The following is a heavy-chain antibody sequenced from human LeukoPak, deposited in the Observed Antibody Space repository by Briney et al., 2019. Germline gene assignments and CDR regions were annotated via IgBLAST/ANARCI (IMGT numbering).Heavy chain of an antibody. J-gene: IGHJ4*02. CDR1: GGSISSYY. CDR2: INHSGST. Sequence: SETLSLTCTVSGGSISSYYWSWIRQPPGKGLEWIGEINHSGSTNYNPSLKSRVTISVDTSKNQFSLKLSSVTAADTAVYYCSSGLRYCSGGSCSHYFDYWGQGTLVTVSS. CDR3: SSGLRYCSGGSCSHYFDY. D-gene: IGHD2-15*01. V-gene: IGHV4-34*01.